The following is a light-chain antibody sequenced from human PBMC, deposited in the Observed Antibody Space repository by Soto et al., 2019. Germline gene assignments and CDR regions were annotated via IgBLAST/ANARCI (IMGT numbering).Light chain of an antibody. CDR3: QQANSFLEGT. CDR1: QSISSY. CDR2: AAS. J-gene: IGKJ5*01. Sequence: GDRVTITYRASQSISSYLNWYQQKPGKAPKLLIYAASSLQSGVPSRFSGSGSGTDFTLTISSLQPEDFATYYCQQANSFLEGTFGQGTRLEIK. V-gene: IGKV1-12*01.